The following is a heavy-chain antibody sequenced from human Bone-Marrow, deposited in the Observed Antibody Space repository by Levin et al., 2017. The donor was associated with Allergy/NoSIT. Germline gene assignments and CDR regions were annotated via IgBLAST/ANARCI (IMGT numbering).Heavy chain of an antibody. CDR1: GFTFSSYA. J-gene: IGHJ4*02. Sequence: SGGSLRLSCAASGFTFSSYAMHWVRQAPGKGLEWVAVISYDGSNKYYADSVKGRFTISRDNSKNTLYLQMNSLRAEDTAVYYCARVGDVWQWLVFAYWGQGTLVTVSS. V-gene: IGHV3-30*04. D-gene: IGHD6-19*01. CDR3: ARVGDVWQWLVFAY. CDR2: ISYDGSNK.